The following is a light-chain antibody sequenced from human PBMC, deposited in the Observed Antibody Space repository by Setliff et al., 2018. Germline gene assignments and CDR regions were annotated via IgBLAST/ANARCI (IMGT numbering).Light chain of an antibody. J-gene: IGLJ1*01. CDR3: SSYTSSRTFV. CDR2: DVS. V-gene: IGLV2-14*03. Sequence: QSVLTQPASVSGSPGQSITISCTGTSSDVGTYNYVSWYQQHPGKAPKLMIYDVSKRPSGVSNRFSGSKSGNTASLTISGLQAEDEADYYCSSYTSSRTFVFGSGTKVTLL. CDR1: SSDVGTYNY.